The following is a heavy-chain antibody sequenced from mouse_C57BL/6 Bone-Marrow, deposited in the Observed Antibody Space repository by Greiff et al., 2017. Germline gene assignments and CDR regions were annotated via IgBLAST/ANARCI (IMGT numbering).Heavy chain of an antibody. CDR2: INPGSGGP. V-gene: IGHV1-54*01. D-gene: IGHD1-1*01. CDR3: ARIHYYGSSYGAMDY. Sequence: QVQLKQSGAELVRPGTSVKVSCKASGYAFTNYLIEWVKQRPGQGLEWIGVINPGSGGPTYNAKFKGKATLTADKSSSTAYMQLSSLTSEDSAVYFCARIHYYGSSYGAMDYWGQGTSVTVAS. J-gene: IGHJ4*01. CDR1: GYAFTNYL.